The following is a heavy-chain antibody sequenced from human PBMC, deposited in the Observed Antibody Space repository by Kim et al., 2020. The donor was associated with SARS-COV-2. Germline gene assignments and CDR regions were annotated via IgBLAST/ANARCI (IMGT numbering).Heavy chain of an antibody. V-gene: IGHV3-15*01. CDR3: TTGVAPSGSI. J-gene: IGHJ4*02. CDR1: GFAFSSAW. CDR2: IRAKSDGGTT. Sequence: GGSLRLSCAASGFAFSSAWMSWVRQAPGKGLEWVGRIRAKSDGGTTEDAAPVKGRFTISRDDSKNMLYLQMNSLKIEDTAVYYCTTGVAPSGSIWGQGTL. D-gene: IGHD3-22*01.